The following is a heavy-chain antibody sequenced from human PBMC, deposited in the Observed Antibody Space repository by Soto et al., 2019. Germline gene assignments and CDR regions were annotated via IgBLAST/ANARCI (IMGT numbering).Heavy chain of an antibody. V-gene: IGHV4-31*03. CDR2: IYYTGTT. J-gene: IGHJ4*02. CDR3: ARLYTYGYYHFDY. Sequence: LSLTCTVSGDSISGGNYYWTWIRQHPGRGLEWIGYIYYTGTTHYSPSLQSRVTMSVDTSKNQISLTLTSLTPADTAVYFCARLYTYGYYHFDYWGQGTLVTVSS. D-gene: IGHD3-22*01. CDR1: GDSISGGNYY.